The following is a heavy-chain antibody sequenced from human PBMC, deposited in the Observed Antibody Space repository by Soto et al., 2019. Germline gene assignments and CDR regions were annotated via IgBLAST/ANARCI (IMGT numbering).Heavy chain of an antibody. J-gene: IGHJ4*02. CDR3: ARHTPAISISDH. D-gene: IGHD2-15*01. CDR1: GGSIGSYY. Sequence: SETQSLTCTVSGGSIGSYYWSWIRQPPGKGLEWIGYIYYSGSTNSNPSLKSRVTMSVDMSKNQFSLKLSSVTAADTAVYYCARHTPAISISDHWGQGTLFTVSS. CDR2: IYYSGST. V-gene: IGHV4-59*08.